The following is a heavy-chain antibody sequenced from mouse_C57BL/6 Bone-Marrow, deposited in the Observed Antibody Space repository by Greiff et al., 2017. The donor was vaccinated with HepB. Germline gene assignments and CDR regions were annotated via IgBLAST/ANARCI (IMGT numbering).Heavy chain of an antibody. CDR2: IYPRSGNT. Sequence: VQLQQSGAELARPGASVKLSCKASGYTFTSYGISWVKQRTGQGLEWIGEIYPRSGNTYYNEKFKGKATLTADKSSSTAYMELRSLTSEDSAVYFCARVLYYYGSRHWYFDVWGTGTTVTVSS. CDR1: GYTFTSYG. CDR3: ARVLYYYGSRHWYFDV. J-gene: IGHJ1*03. V-gene: IGHV1-81*01. D-gene: IGHD1-1*01.